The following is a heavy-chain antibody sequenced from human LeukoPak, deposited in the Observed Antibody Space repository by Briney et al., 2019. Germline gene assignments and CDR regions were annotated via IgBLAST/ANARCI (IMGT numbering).Heavy chain of an antibody. Sequence: PGGSLRLSCAASGFTFSSKWMSWVRQAPGKGLEWVGNIQPDGSEQYPVDSVKGRFTISRDNAKNSLYLQMNSLRAEDTAVYYCARDRITRDFDYWGQGTLVTVSS. CDR1: GFTFSSKW. D-gene: IGHD7-27*01. CDR3: ARDRITRDFDY. V-gene: IGHV3-7*01. CDR2: IQPDGSEQ. J-gene: IGHJ4*02.